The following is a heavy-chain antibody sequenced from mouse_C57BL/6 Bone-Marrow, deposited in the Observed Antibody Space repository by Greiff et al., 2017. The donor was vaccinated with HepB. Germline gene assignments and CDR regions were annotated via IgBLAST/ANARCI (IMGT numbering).Heavy chain of an antibody. J-gene: IGHJ3*01. CDR2: IYPGSGST. CDR3: ARGDGYYTWFAY. Sequence: VQLQQPGAELVKPGASVKMSCKASGYTFTSYWITWVKQRPGQGLVWIGDIYPGSGSTNYNEKFKSKATLPVDTSSSTAYMQLSSLTSEDSAVYYCARGDGYYTWFAYWGQGTLVTVSA. CDR1: GYTFTSYW. D-gene: IGHD2-3*01. V-gene: IGHV1-55*01.